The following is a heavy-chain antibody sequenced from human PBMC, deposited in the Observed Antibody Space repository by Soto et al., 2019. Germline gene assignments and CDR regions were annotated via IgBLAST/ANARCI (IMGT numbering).Heavy chain of an antibody. CDR2: ISYDGRNK. CDR1: GFTFSSYA. CDR3: ARDRVTVGIDY. D-gene: IGHD2-21*02. Sequence: QVQLVESGGGVVQPGRSLRLSCAASGFTFSSYAMHWVRQAPGKGLEWVAVISYDGRNKYYADSVKGRFTISRDNSKNTLYLQMNSLRAEDTAVYYCARDRVTVGIDYWGQGTLVTVSS. V-gene: IGHV3-30*04. J-gene: IGHJ4*02.